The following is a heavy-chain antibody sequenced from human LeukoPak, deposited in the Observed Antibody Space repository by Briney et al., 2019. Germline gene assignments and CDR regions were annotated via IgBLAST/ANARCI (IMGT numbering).Heavy chain of an antibody. V-gene: IGHV1-24*01. CDR2: FDPEDGET. CDR1: GYTLTELS. CDR3: ATAGIQLWLRYFDY. J-gene: IGHJ4*02. Sequence: ASVTVSCKVSGYTLTELSMHWVRQAPGKGLEWMGGFDPEDGETIYVQKFQGRVTMTEDTSTDTAYMELSSLRSEDTAVYYCATAGIQLWLRYFDYWGQGTLVTVSS. D-gene: IGHD5-18*01.